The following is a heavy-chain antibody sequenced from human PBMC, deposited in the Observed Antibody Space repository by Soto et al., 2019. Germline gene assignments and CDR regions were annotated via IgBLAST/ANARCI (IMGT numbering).Heavy chain of an antibody. CDR1: GFTFSSYW. J-gene: IGHJ4*01. CDR2: INTDGSGT. Sequence: EVQLVESGGDLVQPGGSLRLSCAASGFTFSSYWMHWVRQAPGKGLVWVSRINTDGSGTMYADSVKGRFTISRDNAKNTLYLQVSSLRAVHTAVYFCARSHGDFLDYWGHGTLVTVSS. V-gene: IGHV3-74*03. D-gene: IGHD4-17*01. CDR3: ARSHGDFLDY.